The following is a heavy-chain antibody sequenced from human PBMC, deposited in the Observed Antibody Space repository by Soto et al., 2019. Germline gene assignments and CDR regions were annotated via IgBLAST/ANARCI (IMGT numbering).Heavy chain of an antibody. D-gene: IGHD5-12*01. Sequence: QVQLVESGGGLVKPGGSLRLSCAASGFTFSDHYMNWIRQSPGKGLEWVSYISGSSSDTNYADSVKGRFTISRDNAKNSLYLEMNSLRDEDTAVYYCERLARLADYWGQGTLVTVSS. CDR2: ISGSSSDT. CDR3: ERLARLADY. V-gene: IGHV3-11*05. J-gene: IGHJ4*02. CDR1: GFTFSDHY.